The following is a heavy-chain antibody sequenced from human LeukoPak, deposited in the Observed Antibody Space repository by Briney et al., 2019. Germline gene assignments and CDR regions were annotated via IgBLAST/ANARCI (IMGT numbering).Heavy chain of an antibody. CDR2: INWNGGST. D-gene: IGHD3-3*01. Sequence: GGSLRLSCAASGFTFGDYGMSWVRQAPGKGLEWVSGINWNGGSTGYADSVKGRFTISRDNIKNSLYLQMSSLRTEDTALYYCAKDMADFWSGQKDYWGQGTLVTVSS. J-gene: IGHJ4*02. V-gene: IGHV3-20*04. CDR1: GFTFGDYG. CDR3: AKDMADFWSGQKDY.